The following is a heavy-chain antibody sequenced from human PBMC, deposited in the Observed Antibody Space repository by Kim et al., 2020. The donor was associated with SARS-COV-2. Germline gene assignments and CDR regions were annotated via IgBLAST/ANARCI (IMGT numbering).Heavy chain of an antibody. V-gene: IGHV4-59*02. CDR3: VRAHQPAPRGYGMDV. J-gene: IGHJ6*02. CDR1: GDSVATDF. D-gene: IGHD3-22*01. Sequence: SETLSLTCAVSGDSVATDFWTWVRQAPGKGLDWLGYVSYSGGSDYNPNLRGRLTISVDSSRTHVSLRLTSLTAAATGVYFCVRAHQPAPRGYGMDVWG. CDR2: VSYSGGS.